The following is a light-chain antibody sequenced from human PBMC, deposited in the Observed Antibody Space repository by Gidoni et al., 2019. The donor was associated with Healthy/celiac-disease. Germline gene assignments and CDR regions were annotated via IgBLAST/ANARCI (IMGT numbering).Light chain of an antibody. Sequence: IHMTQSPSSLSASVGDRVTITCRASQSISSYLNWYQQKPGKAPKFLIYAASSLQSGVPSRFSGSGSGTDFTLTISSLQPEDFATYYCQQSYSTPQTFGQGTKVEIK. V-gene: IGKV1-39*01. CDR2: AAS. J-gene: IGKJ1*01. CDR3: QQSYSTPQT. CDR1: QSISSY.